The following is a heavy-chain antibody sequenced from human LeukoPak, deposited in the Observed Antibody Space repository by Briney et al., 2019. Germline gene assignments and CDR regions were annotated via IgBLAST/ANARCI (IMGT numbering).Heavy chain of an antibody. V-gene: IGHV7-4-1*02. CDR1: GYTFTSYA. CDR2: INTNTGKP. D-gene: IGHD2-2*01. Sequence: ASVKVSCKASGYTFTSYAMSWVRQAPGQGLEWMGWINTNTGKPTYAQGFTGRFLFSLDSSVSTAYLQINSLNAEGTAVYYCARAASLDYWGQGTLVTVSS. CDR3: ARAASLDY. J-gene: IGHJ4*02.